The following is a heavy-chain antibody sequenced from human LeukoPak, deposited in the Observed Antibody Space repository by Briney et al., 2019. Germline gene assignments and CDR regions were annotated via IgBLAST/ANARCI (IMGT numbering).Heavy chain of an antibody. CDR2: ISGSGGIT. CDR3: AKHDPRSAVITNWFDP. Sequence: GGSLRLSCADSGFTLSAYAISWVRQAPGKGLEWVSAISGSGGITYYADSVKGRFTTSRGNSKNTLYLQMNSLRAEDTAVYYCAKHDPRSAVITNWFDPWGQGTLVTVSS. V-gene: IGHV3-23*01. D-gene: IGHD3-16*02. CDR1: GFTLSAYA. J-gene: IGHJ5*02.